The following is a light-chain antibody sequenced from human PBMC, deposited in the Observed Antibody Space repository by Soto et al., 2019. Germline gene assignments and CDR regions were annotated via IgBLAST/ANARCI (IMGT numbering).Light chain of an antibody. CDR1: SSDVGSYNY. CDR2: EVS. Sequence: ALTQPASVSGSPGQSITISCTGTSSDVGSYNYVSWYQQHPGKAPKLMIYEVSNRPSGVSNRFSGSKSGNTASLTISGLQAEDEADYYCSSYTSSSTLVFGGGTKLTVL. CDR3: SSYTSSSTLV. J-gene: IGLJ2*01. V-gene: IGLV2-14*01.